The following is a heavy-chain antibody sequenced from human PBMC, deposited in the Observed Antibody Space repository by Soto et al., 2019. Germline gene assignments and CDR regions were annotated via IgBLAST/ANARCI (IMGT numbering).Heavy chain of an antibody. V-gene: IGHV1-2*04. Sequence: ASVKVSCKASGYTFTGYYMHLVRQAPGQGLEWMGWINPNSGGTNYAQKFQGWVTMTRDTSISTAYMELSRLRSDDTAVYYCARARRPTTVTTNYGMDVWGQGTTVTVSS. CDR3: ARARRPTTVTTNYGMDV. CDR2: INPNSGGT. J-gene: IGHJ6*02. CDR1: GYTFTGYY. D-gene: IGHD4-17*01.